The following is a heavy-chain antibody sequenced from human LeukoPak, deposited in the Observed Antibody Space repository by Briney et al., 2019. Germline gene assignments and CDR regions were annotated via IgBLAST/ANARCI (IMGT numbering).Heavy chain of an antibody. Sequence: SETLSLTCAVYGGSFSGYYWSWIRQPPGKGLEWIGEINHSGSTNYNPSLKSRVTISVDTSKNQFSLKLSSVTAADTAVYYCASRSVAGNDYWGQGTLVTVSS. J-gene: IGHJ4*02. CDR3: ASRSVAGNDY. CDR1: GGSFSGYY. D-gene: IGHD6-19*01. CDR2: INHSGST. V-gene: IGHV4-34*01.